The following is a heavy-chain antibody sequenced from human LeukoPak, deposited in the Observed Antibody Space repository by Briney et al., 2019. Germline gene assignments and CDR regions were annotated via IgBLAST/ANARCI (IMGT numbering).Heavy chain of an antibody. D-gene: IGHD3-9*01. CDR2: INSDGSST. Sequence: GGFLRLSCAASGFTFSSYWMHWVRQAPGKGLVWVSRINSDGSSTSYADSVKGRFTISRDNAKNTLYLQMNSLRAEDTAVYYCVSDWLFDDAFDIWGQGTMVTVSS. J-gene: IGHJ3*02. V-gene: IGHV3-74*01. CDR3: VSDWLFDDAFDI. CDR1: GFTFSSYW.